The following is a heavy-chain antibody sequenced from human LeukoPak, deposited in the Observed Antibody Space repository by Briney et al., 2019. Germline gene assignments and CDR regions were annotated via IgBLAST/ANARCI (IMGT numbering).Heavy chain of an antibody. J-gene: IGHJ5*02. D-gene: IGHD6-19*01. CDR1: GGSVSSGSYY. Sequence: PSETLSLTRTVSGGSVSSGSYYWSWIRQPPGKGLEWIGYIYYSGSTNYNPSLKSRVTISVDTSKNQFSLKLSSVTAADTAVYYCAVSGWDDNWFDPWGQGTLVTVSS. CDR3: AVSGWDDNWFDP. CDR2: IYYSGST. V-gene: IGHV4-61*01.